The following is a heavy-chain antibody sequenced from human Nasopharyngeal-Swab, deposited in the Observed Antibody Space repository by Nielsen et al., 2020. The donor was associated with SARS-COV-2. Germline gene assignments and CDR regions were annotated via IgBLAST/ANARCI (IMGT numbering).Heavy chain of an antibody. V-gene: IGHV3-23*01. J-gene: IGHJ3*01. CDR3: AKAGRDISSTNDFDL. D-gene: IGHD3-9*01. CDR1: GFTFNRLA. Sequence: GESLKISCEASGFTFNRLAISWVRKAPGQGLEWVADISNNGYSTYYADSVEGRFTISRDNSKNKMFLQMNNLRTDETAVYYCAKAGRDISSTNDFDLWGQGTLVTVSS. CDR2: ISNNGYST.